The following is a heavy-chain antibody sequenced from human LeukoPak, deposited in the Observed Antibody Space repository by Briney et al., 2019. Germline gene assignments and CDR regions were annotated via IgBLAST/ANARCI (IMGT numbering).Heavy chain of an antibody. Sequence: GGSLRLSCAASGFTFSSYNMNWVRQAPGKGLEWVSSITSSSTYIYYADSVKGRFTISRDNAKNSLYLEMNSLRDEDTAVYYCARDRGYFGYWGQGTLVTVSS. J-gene: IGHJ4*02. CDR1: GFTFSSYN. CDR2: ITSSSTYI. D-gene: IGHD3-22*01. CDR3: ARDRGYFGY. V-gene: IGHV3-21*01.